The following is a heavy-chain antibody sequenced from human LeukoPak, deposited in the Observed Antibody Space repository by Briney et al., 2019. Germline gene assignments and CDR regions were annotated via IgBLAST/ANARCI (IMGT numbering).Heavy chain of an antibody. Sequence: PGGSLRLSCAASGFIFSDYAINWVRQAPGKGLEWLSFVSGKSRAIYYADSVKGRFTISGDNAEESVYLYMSSLRAEDTAVYYCARRGDRICTSMNCPPHSYYYYMDVWGKGTTVSVS. CDR2: VSGKSRAI. D-gene: IGHD2-2*01. J-gene: IGHJ6*03. CDR3: ARRGDRICTSMNCPPHSYYYYMDV. V-gene: IGHV3-48*04. CDR1: GFIFSDYA.